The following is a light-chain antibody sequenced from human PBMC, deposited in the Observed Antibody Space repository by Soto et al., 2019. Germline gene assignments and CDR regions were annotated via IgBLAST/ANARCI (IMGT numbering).Light chain of an antibody. CDR2: GAS. Sequence: EIVITQSPPTLSVSPGERATLSCRASQSVSSNLAWYQQKPGQAPRLLIYGASSRATGIPDRFSGSGSGTDFTLTISRLEPEDFAVYYCQQYDNWPLTFGGGTKVDIK. J-gene: IGKJ4*01. CDR3: QQYDNWPLT. V-gene: IGKV3D-15*01. CDR1: QSVSSN.